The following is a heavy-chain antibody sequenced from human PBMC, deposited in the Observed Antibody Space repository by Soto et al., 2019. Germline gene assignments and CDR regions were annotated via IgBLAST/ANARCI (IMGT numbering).Heavy chain of an antibody. CDR3: ARDGDYFGSGSPPLLSK. CDR2: IYYSGST. J-gene: IGHJ4*02. V-gene: IGHV4-31*02. D-gene: IGHD3-10*01. Sequence: WTWIRQHQVKGLEWMGHIYYSGSTSYNPSLKSRVTISIDTSKNQFSLKLTPVTAADTAVYYCARDGDYFGSGSPPLLSKWGPGTLVTVSS.